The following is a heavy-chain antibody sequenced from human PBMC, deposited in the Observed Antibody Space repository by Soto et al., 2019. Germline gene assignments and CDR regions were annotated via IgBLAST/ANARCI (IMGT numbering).Heavy chain of an antibody. J-gene: IGHJ6*02. V-gene: IGHV6-1*01. CDR3: ARDCTNGVCYPSYHYGMDV. CDR1: GDSVSSNSAA. Sequence: SQTLSLTCAISGDSVSSNSAAWNWIRQSPSRGLEWLGRTYYRSKWYNDYAVSAKSRITINPDTSKNQFSLQLNSVTPEDTAVYYCARDCTNGVCYPSYHYGMDVWGQGTTVTVS. D-gene: IGHD2-8*01. CDR2: TYYRSKWYN.